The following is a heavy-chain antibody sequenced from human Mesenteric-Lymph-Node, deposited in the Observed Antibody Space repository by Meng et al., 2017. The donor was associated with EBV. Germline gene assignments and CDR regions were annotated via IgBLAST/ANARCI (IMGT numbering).Heavy chain of an antibody. D-gene: IGHD6-19*01. CDR2: IYSDDNK. V-gene: IGHV2-5*02. CDR1: GFSLSSGEVG. Sequence: ITLKEAGPTLVKPTQTLTLTCTFSGFSLSSGEVGVGWVRQPPGKALEWLALIYSDDNKQYSPSLETRLIVTKDTSKRQVVLTMTNMDPLDTATYYCAHSEGSGWKYFFDFWGQGILVTVSS. CDR3: AHSEGSGWKYFFDF. J-gene: IGHJ4*02.